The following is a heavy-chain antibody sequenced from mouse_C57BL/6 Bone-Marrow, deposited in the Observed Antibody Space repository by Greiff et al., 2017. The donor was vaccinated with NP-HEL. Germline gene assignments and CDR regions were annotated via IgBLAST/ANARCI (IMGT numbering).Heavy chain of an antibody. CDR2: INPSSGYT. V-gene: IGHV1-7*01. D-gene: IGHD2-1*01. CDR1: GYTFTSYW. J-gene: IGHJ4*01. CDR3: APRRIYYGNPYYYAMDY. Sequence: QVQLKQSGAELAKPGASVKLSCKASGYTFTSYWMHWVKQRPGQGLEWIGYINPSSGYTKYNQKFKDKATLTADKSSSTAYMQLSSLTYEDAAVYYCAPRRIYYGNPYYYAMDYWRQGTSVTVSS.